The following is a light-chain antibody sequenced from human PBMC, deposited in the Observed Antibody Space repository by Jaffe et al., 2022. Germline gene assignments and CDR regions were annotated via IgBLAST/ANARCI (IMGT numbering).Light chain of an antibody. V-gene: IGLV3-1*01. CDR3: QAWDSSTANVI. CDR1: KLGDKY. J-gene: IGLJ2*01. CDR2: QDN. Sequence: SYELTQPSSVSVSPGQTTSITCSGDKLGDKYACWYQQRPGQSPVVVIYQDNKRPSGIPERFSGSNSGNTATLTISGTQAMDEADYYCQAWDSSTANVIFGGGTKLTVL.